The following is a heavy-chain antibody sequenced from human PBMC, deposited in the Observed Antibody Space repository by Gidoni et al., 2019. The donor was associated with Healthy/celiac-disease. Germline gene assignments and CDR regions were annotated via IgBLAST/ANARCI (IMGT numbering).Heavy chain of an antibody. D-gene: IGHD3-22*01. CDR3: AKDHRPDDSSGYYLFDY. J-gene: IGHJ4*02. Sequence: EVQLVESGGGLVQPGRSLRLSCAASGFTFDDYAMHWVRQAPGKGLEWVSGISWNSGSIGYADSVKGRFTISRDNAKNSLYLQMNSLRAEDTALYYCAKDHRPDDSSGYYLFDYWGQGTLVTVSS. CDR2: ISWNSGSI. CDR1: GFTFDDYA. V-gene: IGHV3-9*01.